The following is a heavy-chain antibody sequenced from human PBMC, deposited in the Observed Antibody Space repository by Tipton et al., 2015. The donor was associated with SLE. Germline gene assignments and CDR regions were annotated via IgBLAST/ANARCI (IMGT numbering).Heavy chain of an antibody. CDR3: AKDITIFGVVAPLDI. J-gene: IGHJ3*02. CDR1: GFTFDDYA. V-gene: IGHV3-9*01. D-gene: IGHD3-3*01. Sequence: SLRLSCAASGFTFDDYAMHWVRQAPGKGLEWVSGISWNSGSIGYADSVKGRFTISRDNAKNSLYPQMNSLRAEDTALYYCAKDITIFGVVAPLDIWGQGTMVTVSS. CDR2: ISWNSGSI.